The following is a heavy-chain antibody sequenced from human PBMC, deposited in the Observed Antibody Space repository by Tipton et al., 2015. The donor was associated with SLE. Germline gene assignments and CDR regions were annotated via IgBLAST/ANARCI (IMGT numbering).Heavy chain of an antibody. V-gene: IGHV4-59*13. CDR2: IYYSGFT. Sequence: LRLSCTVSGGSISSDYWSWIRQPPGKGLEWIGYIYYSGFTDYNPSLKSRVTMSLDTSKNHFSMKMSSVTAADTAVYYCARVLSLGDLPHCVDYGGHGTLVTGAS. CDR3: ARVLSLGDLPHCVDY. D-gene: IGHD3-10*01. J-gene: IGHJ4*01. CDR1: GGSISSDY.